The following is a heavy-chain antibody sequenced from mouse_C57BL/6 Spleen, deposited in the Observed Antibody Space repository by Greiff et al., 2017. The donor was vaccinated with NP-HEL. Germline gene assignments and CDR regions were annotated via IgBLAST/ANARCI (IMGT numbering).Heavy chain of an antibody. CDR2: IHPNSGST. Sequence: QVQLQQPGAELVKPGASVKLSCKASGYTFTSYWMHWVKQRPGQGLEWIGMIHPNSGSTNYNEKFKSKATLTVDKSSSTAYMQLSSLTSEDSAVYDCARYYYGSSYWYFDVWGTGTTVTVSS. D-gene: IGHD1-1*01. V-gene: IGHV1-64*01. CDR1: GYTFTSYW. CDR3: ARYYYGSSYWYFDV. J-gene: IGHJ1*03.